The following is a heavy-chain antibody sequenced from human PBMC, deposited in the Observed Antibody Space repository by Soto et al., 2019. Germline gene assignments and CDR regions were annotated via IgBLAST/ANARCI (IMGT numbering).Heavy chain of an antibody. J-gene: IGHJ4*02. CDR1: GFMFGVYW. Sequence: GGSLRLSCEASGFMFGVYWMSWVRQAPGKGLEWVANINDDGSERNYVDSVKGRFTISRDTPNNLLFLQMNSLRDEDTAVYYCAREFYGYYTFEPGDYWGQGTLVTVSS. D-gene: IGHD3-22*01. CDR2: INDDGSER. V-gene: IGHV3-7*01. CDR3: AREFYGYYTFEPGDY.